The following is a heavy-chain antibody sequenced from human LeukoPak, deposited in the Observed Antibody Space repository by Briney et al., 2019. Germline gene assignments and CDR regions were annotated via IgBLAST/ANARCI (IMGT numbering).Heavy chain of an antibody. CDR3: ATWPMVRGVISYFDY. Sequence: GSSVKVSCKASGGTFSSCGLSWVRQAPGQGLEWMGGIIPTFGTANYAQKFQGRVTITADESTSTAYMELSSLRSEDTAVYYCATWPMVRGVISYFDYWGQGTLVTVSS. CDR2: IIPTFGTA. J-gene: IGHJ4*02. CDR1: GGTFSSCG. V-gene: IGHV1-69*01. D-gene: IGHD3-10*01.